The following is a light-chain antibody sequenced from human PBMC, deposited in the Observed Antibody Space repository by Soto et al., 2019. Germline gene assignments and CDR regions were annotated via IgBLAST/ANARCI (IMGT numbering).Light chain of an antibody. J-gene: IGKJ3*01. CDR3: QQYDDWPPVFT. CDR2: GAS. Sequence: EIVMTQSPATLSVSPGERATLSCRASQSVRSNLAWYQQRRGQAPRLLIYGASTRATGIPTRFSGSGSGTDFTLTISSLQSEAFAVYYCQQYDDWPPVFTFGPGTKVDIK. V-gene: IGKV3-15*01. CDR1: QSVRSN.